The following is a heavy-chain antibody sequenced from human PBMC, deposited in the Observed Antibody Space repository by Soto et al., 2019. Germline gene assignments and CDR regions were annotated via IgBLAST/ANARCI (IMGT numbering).Heavy chain of an antibody. J-gene: IGHJ4*02. CDR3: ARHRGFNYDYEILDY. V-gene: IGHV5-51*01. D-gene: IGHD3-16*01. CDR1: GYSLSNFW. Sequence: PGESLKSSCKGSGYSLSNFWVAWVRQMPGQGLEWMGIVYPDDSDVRYSPSFEGQVSISADRSINTAYLQWSSLKASDTAIYYCARHRGFNYDYEILDYWGQGTLVTVSS. CDR2: VYPDDSDV.